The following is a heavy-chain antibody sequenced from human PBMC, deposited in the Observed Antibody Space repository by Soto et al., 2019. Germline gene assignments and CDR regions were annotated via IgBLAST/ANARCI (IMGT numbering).Heavy chain of an antibody. D-gene: IGHD3-22*01. CDR3: ARERVVVVTSSWGLDY. J-gene: IGHJ4*02. Sequence: QVQLQESGPGLVKPSQTLSLTCTVSGGSISSGGYYWSWIRQHPGKGLEWIGYIYYSGSTYYNPFLKSRVTISVDTSKNQFSLKLSSVTAADTAVYYCARERVVVVTSSWGLDYWGQGTLVTVSS. V-gene: IGHV4-31*03. CDR1: GGSISSGGYY. CDR2: IYYSGST.